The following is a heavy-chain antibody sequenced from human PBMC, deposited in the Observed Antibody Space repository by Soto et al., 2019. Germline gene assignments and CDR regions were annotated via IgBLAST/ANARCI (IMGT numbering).Heavy chain of an antibody. Sequence: GGSLRLSCAASGFTFSSCAMGWVRQAPRQGLEWVSDIIDSGGSTYYADSVKGRFTISRDNSKSTLYLQMNSLRAEDTAVYYCGKGRSYYYYGVDVWGQGTTVTVSS. CDR1: GFTFSSCA. CDR3: GKGRSYYYYGVDV. V-gene: IGHV3-23*01. CDR2: IIDSGGST. J-gene: IGHJ6*02.